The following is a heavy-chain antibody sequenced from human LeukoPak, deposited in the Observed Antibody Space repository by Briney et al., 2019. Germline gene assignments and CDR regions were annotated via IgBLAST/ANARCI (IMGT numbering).Heavy chain of an antibody. J-gene: IGHJ6*03. CDR2: ISYDGSNK. V-gene: IGHV3-30*18. CDR3: AKDVLSSQNHYYYYMDV. Sequence: GGSLRLSCAASGFTFSSYGMHWVRQAPGKGLEWVAVISYDGSNKYYADSVKGRFTISRDNSKNTLYLQMNSLRAEDTAVYYCAKDVLSSQNHYYYYMDVWGKGTTVTVSS. CDR1: GFTFSSYG. D-gene: IGHD3-10*01.